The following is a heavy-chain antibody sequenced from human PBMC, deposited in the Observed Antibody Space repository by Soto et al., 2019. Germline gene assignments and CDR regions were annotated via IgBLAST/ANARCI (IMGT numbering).Heavy chain of an antibody. D-gene: IGHD2-8*01. V-gene: IGHV3-23*01. CDR1: GFTFSSYA. J-gene: IGHJ4*02. Sequence: EVQVLESGGGLVQPGGSLRLSCAASGFTFSSYAMSWVRQAPGKGLEWVSVISGSGASTYYADSVKGRFTISRDDSKNTLYLQINSLRAEDTALYYCAKALKSNSVYRSLDYWGQGTLVTVSS. CDR3: AKALKSNSVYRSLDY. CDR2: ISGSGAST.